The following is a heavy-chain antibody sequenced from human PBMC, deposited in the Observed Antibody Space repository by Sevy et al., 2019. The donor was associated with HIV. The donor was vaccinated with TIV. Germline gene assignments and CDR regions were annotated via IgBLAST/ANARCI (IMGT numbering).Heavy chain of an antibody. CDR3: AREGKGDRSGWFPANWFDP. V-gene: IGHV1-8*01. D-gene: IGHD6-19*01. CDR2: MNPNSGNT. Sequence: ASVKVSCKASGYTFTSYDSNWVRQATGQGLAWMGWMNPNSGNTGYAQKFQGRVTMTRNTSISTAYMELSSLRSEDTAVYYCAREGKGDRSGWFPANWFDPWGQGTLVTVSS. J-gene: IGHJ5*02. CDR1: GYTFTSYD.